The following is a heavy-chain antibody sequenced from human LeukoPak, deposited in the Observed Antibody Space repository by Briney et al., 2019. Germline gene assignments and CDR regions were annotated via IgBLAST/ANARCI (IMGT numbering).Heavy chain of an antibody. CDR1: GGTFSSYA. CDR2: IIPILGIA. V-gene: IGHV1-69*04. CDR3: ARTWSNYYDSSGYRL. Sequence: SVRVSCKASGGTFSSYAISWVRQAPGQGLEWMGRIIPILGIANYAQKFQGRVTITADKSTSTAYMELSSLRSEDTAVYYCARTWSNYYDSSGYRLWGQGTLVTVSS. D-gene: IGHD3-22*01. J-gene: IGHJ4*02.